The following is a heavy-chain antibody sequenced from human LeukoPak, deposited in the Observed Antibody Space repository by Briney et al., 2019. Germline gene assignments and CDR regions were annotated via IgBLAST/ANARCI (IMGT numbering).Heavy chain of an antibody. Sequence: PGGSLRLSCAASGFTFSSYDMSWVRQAPGKGLEWVSAISGSGGSTHYADSVKGRFTISRDNSKNTLYLEMNSLRAEDTAVYYCAKNWLAVADHSHNWFDRWGQGTLVTVSS. V-gene: IGHV3-23*01. CDR1: GFTFSSYD. CDR3: AKNWLAVADHSHNWFDR. J-gene: IGHJ5*02. CDR2: ISGSGGST. D-gene: IGHD6-19*01.